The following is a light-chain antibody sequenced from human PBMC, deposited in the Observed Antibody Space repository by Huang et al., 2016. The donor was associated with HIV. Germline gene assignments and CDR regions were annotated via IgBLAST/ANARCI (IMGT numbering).Light chain of an antibody. CDR1: QSISSY. CDR2: AES. CDR3: QQSYSNTFT. Sequence: DIQMTQSPSSLSASVGDRVIITCRASQSISSYLNWYQKQPGKAPNLLIYAESSLQSGVPARFSGSGSGTDFTLTIRSLQPEDFATYYCQQSYSNTFTFGAGTKVDVK. J-gene: IGKJ3*01. V-gene: IGKV1-39*01.